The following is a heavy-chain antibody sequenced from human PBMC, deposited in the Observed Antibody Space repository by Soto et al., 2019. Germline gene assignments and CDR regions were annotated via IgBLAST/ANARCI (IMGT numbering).Heavy chain of an antibody. Sequence: SETLSLTCTVSGGSISSGGYYWSWIRQHPGKGLEWIGYIYYSGSTYYNPSLKSRVTISVDTSKNQFSLKLSSVTAADTAVYYCARDQDYDSSGYGRHWFDPWGQGTVVT. D-gene: IGHD3-22*01. V-gene: IGHV4-31*03. CDR2: IYYSGST. CDR1: GGSISSGGYY. CDR3: ARDQDYDSSGYGRHWFDP. J-gene: IGHJ5*02.